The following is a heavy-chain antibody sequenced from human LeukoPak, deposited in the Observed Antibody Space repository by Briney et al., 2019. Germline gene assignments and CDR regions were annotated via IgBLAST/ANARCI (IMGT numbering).Heavy chain of an antibody. Sequence: SETLSLTCTVSGYSISSGYYWGWIRQPPGKGQEWIGTIYYRGSTYYNPSLKSRVTISVDTSKKQFSLKLTSVTAADSALYYCARVVQNSGTIDYWGQGTLVTVSS. CDR2: IYYRGST. J-gene: IGHJ4*02. CDR1: GYSISSGYY. D-gene: IGHD3-10*01. V-gene: IGHV4-38-2*02. CDR3: ARVVQNSGTIDY.